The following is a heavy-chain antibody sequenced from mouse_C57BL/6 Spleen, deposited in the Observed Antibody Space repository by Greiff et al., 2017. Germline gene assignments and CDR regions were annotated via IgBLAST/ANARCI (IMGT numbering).Heavy chain of an antibody. V-gene: IGHV5-17*01. CDR3: ARMTTVVSWYFDV. CDR2: ISSGSSTI. J-gene: IGHJ1*03. Sequence: EVKLMEPGGGLVKPGGSLKLSCAASGFTFSDYGMHWVRQAPEKGLEWVAYISSGSSTIHYADTVKGRFTITRDNAKNTLFLQMTSLRSEDTAMYYCARMTTVVSWYFDVWGTGTTVTVSS. CDR1: GFTFSDYG. D-gene: IGHD1-1*01.